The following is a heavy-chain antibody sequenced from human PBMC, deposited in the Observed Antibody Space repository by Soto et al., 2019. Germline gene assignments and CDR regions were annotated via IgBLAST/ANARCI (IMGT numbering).Heavy chain of an antibody. Sequence: ASVKVSCKASGYTFTTCDIHWLRQAPGRGLEWMGWMNPSTGKTGNAQRFKGRVTMTRDTSTSTAYIEVSSLRSEDTGVYYCVRRKERSGPHYFEASGQGTLVTVSS. CDR3: VRRKERSGPHYFEA. J-gene: IGHJ4*02. CDR2: MNPSTGKT. CDR1: GYTFTTCD. V-gene: IGHV1-8*02.